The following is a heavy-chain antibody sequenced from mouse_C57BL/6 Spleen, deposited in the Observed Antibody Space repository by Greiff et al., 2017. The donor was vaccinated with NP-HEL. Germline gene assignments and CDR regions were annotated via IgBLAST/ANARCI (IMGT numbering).Heavy chain of an antibody. CDR1: GYTFTDYE. J-gene: IGHJ4*01. Sequence: QVQLKQSGAELVRPGASVTLSCKASGYTFTDYEMHWVKQTPVHGLEWIGAIDPETGGTAYNQKFKGKAILTADKSSSTAYMGLRSLTSEDSSVYYCTRRDYDAMDYWGQGTSVTVSS. CDR3: TRRDYDAMDY. V-gene: IGHV1-15*01. CDR2: IDPETGGT.